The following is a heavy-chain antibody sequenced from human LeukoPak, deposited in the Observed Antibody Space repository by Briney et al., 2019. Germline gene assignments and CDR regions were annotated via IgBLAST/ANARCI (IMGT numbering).Heavy chain of an antibody. CDR1: VFNFRDYG. J-gene: IGHJ4*02. CDR2: IGSDGSGT. Sequence: PGGSLRLSCSAPVFNFRDYGMHWVRQAPGKGLVWVSRIGSDGSGTKHADSVKGRFTVYRDNAKTTLYLEMNSLRVEDTAVYYCARLGRVIGWYSVYWGQGAMVTVAS. D-gene: IGHD1-26*01. CDR3: ARLGRVIGWYSVY. V-gene: IGHV3-74*03.